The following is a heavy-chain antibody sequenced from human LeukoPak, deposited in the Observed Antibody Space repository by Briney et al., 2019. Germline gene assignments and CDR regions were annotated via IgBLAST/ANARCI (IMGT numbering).Heavy chain of an antibody. D-gene: IGHD3-22*01. J-gene: IGHJ4*02. CDR3: ARDYPNLLR. Sequence: ETLSLTCAVSGYSISSGYYWGWIRQPPGKGLEWVSSISSSSSYIYYADSVKGRFTISRDNAKNSLYLQMNSLRAEDTAVYYCARDYPNLLRWGQGTLVTVSS. V-gene: IGHV3-21*01. CDR1: GYSISSGYY. CDR2: ISSSSSYI.